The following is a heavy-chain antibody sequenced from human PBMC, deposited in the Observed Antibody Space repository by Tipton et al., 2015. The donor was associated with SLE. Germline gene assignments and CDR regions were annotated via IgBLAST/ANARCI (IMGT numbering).Heavy chain of an antibody. Sequence: TLSLTCTVSGGSISSDDYYWTWIRQHPGKGLEWIGHMSYSGSTYYNPSLKSRVTISVDTSKNQFSLKLSSVTAADTAVYYCARGGILTGYYFYFDYWGQGTLVTVSS. CDR3: ARGGILTGYYFYFDY. CDR1: GGSISSDDYY. D-gene: IGHD3-9*01. J-gene: IGHJ4*02. CDR2: MSYSGST. V-gene: IGHV4-31*03.